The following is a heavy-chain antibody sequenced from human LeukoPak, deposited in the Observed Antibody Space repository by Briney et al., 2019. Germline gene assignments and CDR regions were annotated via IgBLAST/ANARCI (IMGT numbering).Heavy chain of an antibody. CDR1: GGSISSGSYY. CDR3: ARVAADPSSDAFDI. V-gene: IGHV4-61*02. CDR2: IYTSGST. J-gene: IGHJ3*02. D-gene: IGHD6-13*01. Sequence: SETLSLTCTVSGGSISSGSYYWSWIRQPAGKGLEWIGRIYTSGSTNYNPSLKSRVTISVDTSKNQFSLKLSSVTAADTAVYYCARVAADPSSDAFDIWGQGTMVTVSS.